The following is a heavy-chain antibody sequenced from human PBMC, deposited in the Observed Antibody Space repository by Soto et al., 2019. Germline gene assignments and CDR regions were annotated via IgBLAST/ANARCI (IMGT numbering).Heavy chain of an antibody. V-gene: IGHV3-30*04. CDR1: GFTFSRFS. Sequence: QVQLVESGGGVVQTGRSLRLSCAASGFTFSRFSMHWVRQAPGKGLAWVAVISYDGKNKHFAESVKGRFSVSRDDSKNTIYLEMNNLRGDDSAVYYCARDHGMFLSYYYYGMDVCGQGTTVTVSS. CDR3: ARDHGMFLSYYYYGMDV. D-gene: IGHD3-10*02. CDR2: ISYDGKNK. J-gene: IGHJ6*02.